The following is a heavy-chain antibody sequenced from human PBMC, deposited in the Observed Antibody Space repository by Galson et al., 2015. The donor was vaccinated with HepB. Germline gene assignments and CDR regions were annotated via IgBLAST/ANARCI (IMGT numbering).Heavy chain of an antibody. V-gene: IGHV3-23*01. J-gene: IGHJ4*02. CDR2: ISGSGRST. D-gene: IGHD5-12*01. CDR1: GFAFSSHV. Sequence: SLRLSCAASGFAFSSHVISWVRQAPGKGLEWVAGISGSGRSTYYADPVKGRFTISRDNSKNTLFLQMNSLRAEDTTVYYCVNDQSAYDVVYFDYWGRGTLVTVSS. CDR3: VNDQSAYDVVYFDY.